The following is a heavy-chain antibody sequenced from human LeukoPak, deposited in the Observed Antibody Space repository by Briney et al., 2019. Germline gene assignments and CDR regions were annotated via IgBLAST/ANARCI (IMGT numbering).Heavy chain of an antibody. CDR2: MSPDGNKK. V-gene: IGHV3-30-3*01. J-gene: IGHJ4*02. D-gene: IGHD3-10*01. Sequence: GRSLRLSCAASGFTFSDYNMHWVRQAPGKGLDWVALMSPDGNKKYYADSVKGRFTISRDNSKNTVDLQLNSLRAQDTAVYYCASYLIGRYTFDYCGQGTLVTVSS. CDR1: GFTFSDYN. CDR3: ASYLIGRYTFDY.